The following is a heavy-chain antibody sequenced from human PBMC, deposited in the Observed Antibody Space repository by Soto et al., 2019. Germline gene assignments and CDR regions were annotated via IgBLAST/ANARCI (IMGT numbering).Heavy chain of an antibody. CDR1: GLAVTSNY. Sequence: EVQLVETGGGLIQPGGSLSLSCAASGLAVTSNYMSWVRQAPGKGLEWVSIVYSSGTTYYADSVKGRFTFSRDKSKNTIYLQMRNLRAEDTSVYYCARVDTDDYSYSMDVWGQGTMVTVSS. CDR3: ARVDTDDYSYSMDV. J-gene: IGHJ6*02. V-gene: IGHV3-53*02. CDR2: VYSSGTT. D-gene: IGHD5-18*01.